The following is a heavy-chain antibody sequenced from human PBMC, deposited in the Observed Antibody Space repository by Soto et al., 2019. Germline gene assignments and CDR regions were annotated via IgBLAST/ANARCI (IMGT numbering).Heavy chain of an antibody. CDR1: GFTFSSYA. J-gene: IGHJ4*02. CDR2: VSIGGST. Sequence: GGSLRLSCAASGFTFSSYAMGWVRQGPGKGLEWVAVVSIGGSTHYADSVRGRFTISRDNSKNTLSPQTNSLTAEDTAVYFCAKRRGAGGHFDYWGQGALVTVSS. D-gene: IGHD2-15*01. V-gene: IGHV3-23*01. CDR3: AKRRGAGGHFDY.